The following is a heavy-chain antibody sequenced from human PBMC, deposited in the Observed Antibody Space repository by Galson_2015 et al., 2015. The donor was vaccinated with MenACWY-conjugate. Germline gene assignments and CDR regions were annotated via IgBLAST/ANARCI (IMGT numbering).Heavy chain of an antibody. Sequence: SLRLSCAASGFTFSSYAMSWVRQAPGKGLEWVSGISSSGGSTFHADSVKGRITISRDNSKNTLYLQMNSLRAEDTAVYYCAKGGPTYSGYDFPSYWGQGTLVTVSS. CDR2: ISSSGGST. D-gene: IGHD5-12*01. V-gene: IGHV3-23*01. J-gene: IGHJ4*02. CDR3: AKGGPTYSGYDFPSY. CDR1: GFTFSSYA.